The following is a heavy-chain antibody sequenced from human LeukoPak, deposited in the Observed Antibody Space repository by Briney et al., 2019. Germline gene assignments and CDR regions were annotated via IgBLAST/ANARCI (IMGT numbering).Heavy chain of an antibody. V-gene: IGHV1-18*01. D-gene: IGHD6-19*01. CDR1: GYTFTSYG. CDR3: AREQWLVLDYYYGMDV. CDR2: VSAYNGNT. Sequence: ASVNVSCKASGYTFTSYGISGVRQAPGQGLEWMGWVSAYNGNTNYAQKLQGRVTMTTDTSTSTAYMELRSLRSDDTAVYYCAREQWLVLDYYYGMDVWGQGTTVTVSS. J-gene: IGHJ6*02.